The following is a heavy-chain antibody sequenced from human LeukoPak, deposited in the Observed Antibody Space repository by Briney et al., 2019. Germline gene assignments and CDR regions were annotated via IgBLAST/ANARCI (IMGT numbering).Heavy chain of an antibody. J-gene: IGHJ4*02. V-gene: IGHV3-7*01. Sequence: GGSLRLSCAASGFTFSGYWMSWVRQAPGKGLEWVANIKQDGSEKYYVDSVKGRFTTSRDNAKNSVYLQMNSLRAEDTAVYYCARRGATVTDDWGQGTLVTVSS. D-gene: IGHD4-17*01. CDR1: GFTFSGYW. CDR3: ARRGATVTDD. CDR2: IKQDGSEK.